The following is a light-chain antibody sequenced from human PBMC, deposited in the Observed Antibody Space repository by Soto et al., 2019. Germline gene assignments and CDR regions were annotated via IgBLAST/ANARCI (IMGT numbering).Light chain of an antibody. CDR3: QQTYSTPLT. Sequence: DIQMTQSPSSLSASVGDRVTITCRASQGISKYLNWYQQKPGKAPKLLIYAASSLQSGVPSRISGSVSGTDFTLTISSLQPEDVATYYCQQTYSTPLTFGGGTKVEIK. CDR1: QGISKY. J-gene: IGKJ4*01. V-gene: IGKV1-39*01. CDR2: AAS.